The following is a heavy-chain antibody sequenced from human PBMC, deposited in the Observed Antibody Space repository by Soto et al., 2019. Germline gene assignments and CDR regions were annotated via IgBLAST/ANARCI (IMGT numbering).Heavy chain of an antibody. CDR3: ARDIMGVGELFDY. D-gene: IGHD3-10*01. CDR1: GFTFSSYG. J-gene: IGHJ4*02. CDR2: IWYDGSNK. V-gene: IGHV3-33*01. Sequence: GGSLRLSCAASGFTFSSYGMHWVRQAPGKGLEWVAVIWYDGSNKYYADSVKGRFTISRDNSKNTLYLQMNSLRAEDTAVYYCARDIMGVGELFDYWGQGTLVTVSS.